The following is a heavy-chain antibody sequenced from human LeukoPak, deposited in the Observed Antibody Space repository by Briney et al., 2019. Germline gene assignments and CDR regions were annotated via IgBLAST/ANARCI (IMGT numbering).Heavy chain of an antibody. Sequence: GGSLRLSCAASGFTFSSYSMNWVRQAPGKGLEWVSSISSSSSYIYYADSVKGRFTISRDNAKNSLYLQMNSLRAEDTAVYYCAKDGVAPGSSGDFFDYWGQGTLVTVSS. D-gene: IGHD3-10*01. CDR2: ISSSSSYI. V-gene: IGHV3-21*04. CDR3: AKDGVAPGSSGDFFDY. CDR1: GFTFSSYS. J-gene: IGHJ4*02.